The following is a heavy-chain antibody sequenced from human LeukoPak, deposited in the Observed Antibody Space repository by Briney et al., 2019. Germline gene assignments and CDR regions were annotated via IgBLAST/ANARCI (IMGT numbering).Heavy chain of an antibody. CDR2: ISGSGGST. CDR1: GFTFDDYA. CDR3: AKAVTSGSRALIFDY. J-gene: IGHJ4*02. D-gene: IGHD1-26*01. Sequence: GGSLRLSCAASGFTFDDYAMHWVRQAPGKGLEWVSAISGSGGSTYYADSVKGRFTISRDNSKNTLYLQMNSLRAEDTAVYYCAKAVTSGSRALIFDYWGQGTLVTVSS. V-gene: IGHV3-23*01.